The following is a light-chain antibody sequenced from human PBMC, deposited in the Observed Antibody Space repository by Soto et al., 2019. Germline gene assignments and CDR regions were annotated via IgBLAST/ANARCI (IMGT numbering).Light chain of an antibody. CDR3: QQYNNWPFS. J-gene: IGKJ5*01. CDR2: DVS. Sequence: EIVMTQSPGTLSVSPGERATLSCRAGQGVTTNFAWYQQKSGQSPRLLIYDVSIRATGVPARFSGTGSETDFTLTISGLQSEDSAVYFCQQYNNWPFSVGQGTRLEN. V-gene: IGKV3-15*01. CDR1: QGVTTN.